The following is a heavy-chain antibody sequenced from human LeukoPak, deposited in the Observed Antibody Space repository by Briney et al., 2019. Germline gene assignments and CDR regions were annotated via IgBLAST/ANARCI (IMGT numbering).Heavy chain of an antibody. CDR3: ARFGVVIRGYYYYGMDV. J-gene: IGHJ6*02. V-gene: IGHV3-21*01. CDR2: ISSSSSYI. Sequence: PGGSLKLSCAASGFTFSSYSMNWVRQAPGKGLEWVSSISSSSSYIYYADSVKGRFTISRDNAKNSLYLQMNSLRAEDTAVYYCARFGVVIRGYYYYGMDVWGQGTTVTVSS. D-gene: IGHD3-3*01. CDR1: GFTFSSYS.